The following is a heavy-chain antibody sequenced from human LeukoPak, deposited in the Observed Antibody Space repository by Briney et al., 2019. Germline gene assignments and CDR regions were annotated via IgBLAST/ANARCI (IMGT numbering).Heavy chain of an antibody. CDR3: ARSRYYYDSSGYYDY. V-gene: IGHV4-59*01. CDR1: GGSISSYY. Sequence: SETLSLTCSVSGGSISSYYWSWIRQPPGKGLEWIGYMYYSGSTNYNPSLKSRVTISIDTSKNQFSLKLNSVTAADTAVYYCARSRYYYDSSGYYDYWGQGTLVAVSS. D-gene: IGHD3-22*01. J-gene: IGHJ4*02. CDR2: MYYSGST.